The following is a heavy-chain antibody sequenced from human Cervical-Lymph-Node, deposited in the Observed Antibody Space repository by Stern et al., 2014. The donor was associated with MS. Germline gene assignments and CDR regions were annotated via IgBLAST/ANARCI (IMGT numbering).Heavy chain of an antibody. CDR3: AIQPQQWLVSSPYYFDY. V-gene: IGHV1-2*06. CDR1: GYTFTGYY. J-gene: IGHJ4*02. CDR2: INPNSGGT. D-gene: IGHD6-19*01. Sequence: QVQLVQSGAEVKKPGASVKVPCKASGYTFTGYYMHWVRQAPGQGLEWMGRINPNSGGTNYAQKFQGRVTMTRDTSISTAYMELSRLRSDDTAVYYCAIQPQQWLVSSPYYFDYWGQGTLVTVSS.